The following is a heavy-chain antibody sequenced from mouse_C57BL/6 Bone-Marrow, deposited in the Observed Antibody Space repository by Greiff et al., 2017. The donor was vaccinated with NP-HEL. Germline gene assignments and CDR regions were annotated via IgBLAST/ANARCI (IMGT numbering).Heavy chain of an antibody. V-gene: IGHV1-81*01. J-gene: IGHJ3*01. CDR3: ARDGRAFAY. Sequence: QVQLKQSGAELARPGASVKLSCKASGYTFTSYGISWVKQRTRQGLEWIGEIYPRSGNTYYNEKFKGKATLTADKSSSTAYMELRSLTSEDSAVYFCARDGRAFAYWGQGTLVTVSA. CDR1: GYTFTSYG. CDR2: IYPRSGNT. D-gene: IGHD1-1*01.